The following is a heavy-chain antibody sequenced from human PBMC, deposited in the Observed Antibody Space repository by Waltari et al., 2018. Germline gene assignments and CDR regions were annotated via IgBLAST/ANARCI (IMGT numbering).Heavy chain of an antibody. Sequence: QVQLQQWGAGLLKPSETLSLTCAVYGGSFSGYYWSWIRQPPGKGLEWIGEINHSGSTNYNPSLKSRVTISVDTSKNQFSLKLSSVTAADTAVYYCARGREGFWSGYPFDYWGQGTLVTVSS. J-gene: IGHJ4*02. CDR3: ARGREGFWSGYPFDY. CDR1: GGSFSGYY. CDR2: INHSGST. V-gene: IGHV4-34*01. D-gene: IGHD3-3*01.